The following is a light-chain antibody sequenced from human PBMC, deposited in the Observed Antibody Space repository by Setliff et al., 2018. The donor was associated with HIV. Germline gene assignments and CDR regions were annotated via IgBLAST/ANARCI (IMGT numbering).Light chain of an antibody. CDR2: RNN. CDR1: SSNIGSNT. J-gene: IGLJ1*01. V-gene: IGLV1-44*01. CDR3: AAWDDSLNGSYV. Sequence: LAQPPSASGTPGQRVTISCSGSSSNIGSNTVNWYQRLPGTAPKLLIYRNNQRPSGVPDRFSGSKSGTSASLAISGLQSEDEADYYCAAWDDSLNGSYVFGTGTKVTVL.